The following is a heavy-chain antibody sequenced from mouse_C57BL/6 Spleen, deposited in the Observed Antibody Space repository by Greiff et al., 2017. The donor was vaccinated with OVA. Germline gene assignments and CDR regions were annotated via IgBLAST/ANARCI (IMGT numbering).Heavy chain of an antibody. Sequence: QVQLKESGAELVKPGASVKLSCKASGYTFTEYTIHWVKQRSGQGLEWIGWFYPGSGSIKYNEKFKDKATLTADKSSSTVYMELSRLTSEDSAVYFCARHEDRDYGNYPTWFAYWGQGTLVTVSA. CDR1: GYTFTEYT. CDR2: FYPGSGSI. D-gene: IGHD2-1*01. CDR3: ARHEDRDYGNYPTWFAY. V-gene: IGHV1-62-2*01. J-gene: IGHJ3*01.